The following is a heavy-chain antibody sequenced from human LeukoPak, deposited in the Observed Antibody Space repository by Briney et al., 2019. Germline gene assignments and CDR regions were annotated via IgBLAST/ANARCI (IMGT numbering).Heavy chain of an antibody. CDR2: ISGSGGST. V-gene: IGHV3-23*01. CDR3: ARDHRGVLSGMDV. Sequence: GGSLRLSCAASGFTFSSYAMSWVRQAPGKGLEWVSAISGSGGSTYYADSVKGRFTISRDNAKNSLYLQMNSLRAEDTAVYYCARDHRGVLSGMDVWGQGTTVTVSS. D-gene: IGHD3-10*01. J-gene: IGHJ6*02. CDR1: GFTFSSYA.